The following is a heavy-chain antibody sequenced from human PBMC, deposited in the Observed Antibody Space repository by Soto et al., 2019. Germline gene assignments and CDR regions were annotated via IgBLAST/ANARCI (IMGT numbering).Heavy chain of an antibody. CDR3: ARHSTSVSWFDP. J-gene: IGHJ5*02. V-gene: IGHV4-39*01. CDR2: IYYSGST. CDR1: VGSISSSSYY. Sequence: SETLSLTCTVSVGSISSSSYYWGWIRQPPGKGLEWIGSIYYSGSTYYNPSLKSRVTISVDTSKNQFSLKLSSVTAADTAVYYCARHSTSVSWFDPWGQGTLVTVSS.